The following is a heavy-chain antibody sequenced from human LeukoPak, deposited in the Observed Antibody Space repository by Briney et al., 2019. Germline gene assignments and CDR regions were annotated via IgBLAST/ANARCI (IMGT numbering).Heavy chain of an antibody. Sequence: GGSLRLSCTASGFTFGNYAMSWVRQAPGKALEWVAFIRATVSGGATEYAASVKDRFTISRDDSKRIAYLQMNSLKTDDTAVYYCSRGLRPAPLDYWGQGTLVTVSS. D-gene: IGHD2-2*01. CDR1: GFTFGNYA. CDR3: SRGLRPAPLDY. J-gene: IGHJ4*02. V-gene: IGHV3-49*04. CDR2: IRATVSGGAT.